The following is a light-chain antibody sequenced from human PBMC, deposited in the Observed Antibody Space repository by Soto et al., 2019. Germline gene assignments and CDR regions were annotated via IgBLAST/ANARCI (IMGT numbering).Light chain of an antibody. J-gene: IGLJ1*01. V-gene: IGLV2-14*03. Sequence: QSVLTQPASVSGSPGQSITISCTGTSSDVGGFNSVSWYQLRPGTAPKLILYDVIDRPSGVSYRFSGSKSGNTASLTISGPQAADEADYFCSSYTSTMTNVFGSGTKVTVL. CDR1: SSDVGGFNS. CDR3: SSYTSTMTNV. CDR2: DVI.